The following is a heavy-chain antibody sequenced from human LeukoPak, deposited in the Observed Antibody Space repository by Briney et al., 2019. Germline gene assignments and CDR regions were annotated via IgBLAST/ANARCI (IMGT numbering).Heavy chain of an antibody. CDR1: GGTFSSYG. D-gene: IGHD6-13*01. CDR3: ARDRGQQMGYYFDY. CDR2: IIPIFGTA. V-gene: IGHV1-69*05. Sequence: SVKVSCKASGGTFSSYGISWVRQAPGQGLEWMGRIIPIFGTANYVQNLQGRVTITTDKSTSTAYMELSSLRSEDTAVYYCARDRGQQMGYYFDYWGQGTLVTVSS. J-gene: IGHJ4*02.